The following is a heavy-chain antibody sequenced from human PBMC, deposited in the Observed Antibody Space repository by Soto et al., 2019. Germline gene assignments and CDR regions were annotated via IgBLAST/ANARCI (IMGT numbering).Heavy chain of an antibody. V-gene: IGHV4-39*01. CDR1: GGSISSSSYY. CDR2: IYYSGST. Sequence: SETLSLTCTVSGGSISSSSYYWGWIRQPPGKGLEWIGSIYYSGSTYYNPSLKSRVTISVDTSKNQFSLKLSSVTAADTAVYYCARHDRTTVTTSNYFDYWGQGTLVTVSS. D-gene: IGHD4-17*01. J-gene: IGHJ4*02. CDR3: ARHDRTTVTTSNYFDY.